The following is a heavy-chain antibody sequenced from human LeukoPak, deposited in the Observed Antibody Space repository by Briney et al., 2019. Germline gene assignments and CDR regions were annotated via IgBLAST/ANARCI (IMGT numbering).Heavy chain of an antibody. Sequence: PGGSLRLSCAASGFTVSSNYMSWVRQAPGKGLEWVSVIHSGGSTYYADSVKGRFTISRDNSKNTLYLQMNSLRAEDTAVYYRARHNDFWSGYDYWGQGTLVTVSS. CDR1: GFTVSSNY. V-gene: IGHV3-53*01. D-gene: IGHD3-3*01. J-gene: IGHJ4*02. CDR3: ARHNDFWSGYDY. CDR2: IHSGGST.